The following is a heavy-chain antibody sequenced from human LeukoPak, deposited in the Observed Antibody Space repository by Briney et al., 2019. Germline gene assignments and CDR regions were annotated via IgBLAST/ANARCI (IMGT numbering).Heavy chain of an antibody. CDR2: ISGDGGTT. D-gene: IGHD6-25*01. Sequence: PGGSLRLSCAASGFTFDDYATHWVRQAPGKGLEWVSLISGDGGTTYYADSVKGRFTISRDNRKKSLYLQMNSLRTEDTALYYCAKDIGGLNYCGQGTLVTVSS. V-gene: IGHV3-43*02. CDR1: GFTFDDYA. CDR3: AKDIGGLNY. J-gene: IGHJ4*02.